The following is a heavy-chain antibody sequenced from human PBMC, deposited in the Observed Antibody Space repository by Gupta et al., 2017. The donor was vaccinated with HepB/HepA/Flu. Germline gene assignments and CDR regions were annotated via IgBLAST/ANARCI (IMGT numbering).Heavy chain of an antibody. CDR2: ISAYNGNT. CDR3: ARVCSSTSCYTGWFDP. J-gene: IGHJ5*02. V-gene: IGHV1-18*01. D-gene: IGHD2-2*02. CDR1: GYTFTSYG. Sequence: QVQLVQSGAEVKKPGASVKVSCKASGYTFTSYGISWVRQAPGQGLEWMGWISAYNGNTNYAQKLQGRVTMTTDTSTSTAYMELRSLRSDDTAVYFCARVCSSTSCYTGWFDPWGQGTLVTVSS.